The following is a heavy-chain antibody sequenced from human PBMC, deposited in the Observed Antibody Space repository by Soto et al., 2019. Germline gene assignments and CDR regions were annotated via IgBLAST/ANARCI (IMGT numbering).Heavy chain of an antibody. Sequence: PSETLSLTCTVSGGSISSSSYYWGWIRQPPGKGLEWIGSIYYSGSTYYNPSPKSRVTISVDTSKNQFSLKLSSVTAADTVVFFCAIQGGFFKRTGCYGAQFDFWGRGTPVPVSS. CDR1: GGSISSSSYY. CDR3: AIQGGFFKRTGCYGAQFDF. J-gene: IGHJ4*02. D-gene: IGHD2-2*01. V-gene: IGHV4-39*01. CDR2: IYYSGST.